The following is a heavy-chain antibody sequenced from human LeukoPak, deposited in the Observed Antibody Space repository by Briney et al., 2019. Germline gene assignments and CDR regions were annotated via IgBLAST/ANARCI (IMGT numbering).Heavy chain of an antibody. V-gene: IGHV1-46*01. Sequence: ASVKVSCKASGYTFTNHYMHWVRQAPGQGLEWMGLINPSGGSTLYAEKFQGRVTMTTDTSTSTAYMELRSLRSDDTAVYYCASNDVLRYFDWSPLINWGQGTLVTVSS. J-gene: IGHJ4*02. D-gene: IGHD3-9*01. CDR2: INPSGGST. CDR1: GYTFTNHY. CDR3: ASNDVLRYFDWSPLIN.